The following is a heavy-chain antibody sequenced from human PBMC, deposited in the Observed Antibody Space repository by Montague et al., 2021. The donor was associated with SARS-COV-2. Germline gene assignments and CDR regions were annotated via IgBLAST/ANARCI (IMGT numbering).Heavy chain of an antibody. J-gene: IGHJ6*02. D-gene: IGHD5-24*01. Sequence: SLRLSCAVSGFTFSSYSMTWVRQAPGKGLEWVSSISTISDYIYYADSVKGRFTISRDNAKNSLYLQMNRLRAEDTAVYYCARHSRDGGAWYGMDVWGQGTTVTVSS. CDR2: ISTISDYI. V-gene: IGHV3-21*01. CDR1: GFTFSSYS. CDR3: ARHSRDGGAWYGMDV.